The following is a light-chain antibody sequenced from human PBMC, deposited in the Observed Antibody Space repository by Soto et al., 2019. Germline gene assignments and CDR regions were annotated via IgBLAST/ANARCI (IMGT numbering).Light chain of an antibody. CDR3: SSYTGRSSSWL. CDR1: SSDVGSYKN. J-gene: IGLJ3*02. CDR2: EVS. Sequence: QSALTQPASVSGSPGQSITISSTGTSSDVGSYKNVSWDQQHPGKAPKLLIFEVSVRPSGVSSLFSGSKSGNAASLTISGLQAEDEDDYYGSSYTGRSSSWLFCGGTKVTLL. V-gene: IGLV2-14*01.